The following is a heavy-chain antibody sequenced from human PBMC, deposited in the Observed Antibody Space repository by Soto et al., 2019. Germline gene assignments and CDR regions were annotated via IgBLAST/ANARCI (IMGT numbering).Heavy chain of an antibody. D-gene: IGHD2-21*01. J-gene: IGHJ4*02. CDR3: ARGYGDRYDGNCYLGRH. CDR1: GFPFSSYW. CDR2: IKSDGSGT. Sequence: EVQLVESGGGLVQPGESLTLSCAASGFPFSSYWMHWVRQAPGKGLVWVSRIKSDGSGTYYADSVQDRVTISGDNARKALYLQINSLRVEDTAVYFCARGYGDRYDGNCYLGRHWGQGTLVTVSS. V-gene: IGHV3-74*01.